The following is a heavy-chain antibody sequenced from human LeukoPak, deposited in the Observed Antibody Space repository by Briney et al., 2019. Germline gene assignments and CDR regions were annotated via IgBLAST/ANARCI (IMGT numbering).Heavy chain of an antibody. D-gene: IGHD3-3*01. CDR1: EFSVGSNY. CDR3: ASTRRGFLEWSPFDY. V-gene: IGHV3-7*01. J-gene: IGHJ4*02. CDR2: IKEDGSEK. Sequence: GGSLRLSCAASEFSVGSNYMNWVRQAPGKGLEWVANIKEDGSEKYYVDSVKGRFTISRDNAKNSLYLQMNSLRAEDTAVYYCASTRRGFLEWSPFDYWGQGTLVTVSS.